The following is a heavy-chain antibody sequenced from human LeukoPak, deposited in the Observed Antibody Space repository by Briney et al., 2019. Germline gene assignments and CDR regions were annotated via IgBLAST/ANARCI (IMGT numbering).Heavy chain of an antibody. V-gene: IGHV1-46*03. CDR2: INPSGGST. J-gene: IGHJ6*04. CDR3: ARDHTKGPMADV. CDR1: GYTFTGYY. D-gene: IGHD3-10*01. Sequence: ASVKVSCKASGYTFTGYYMHWVRQAPGQGLEWMGIINPSGGSTSYAQKFQGRVTMTRDTSTCTVYMELSSLRSEGTAVYYCARDHTKGPMADVWGKGTTVTVSS.